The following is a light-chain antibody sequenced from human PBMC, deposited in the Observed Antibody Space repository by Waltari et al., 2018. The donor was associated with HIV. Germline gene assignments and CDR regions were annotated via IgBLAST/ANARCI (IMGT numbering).Light chain of an antibody. J-gene: IGLJ2*01. CDR2: INH. CDR1: NSHIGAGSD. V-gene: IGLV1-40*01. Sequence: SVLTQPPSQSGPPGQRVRIPCPGRNSHIGAGSDVHWYQQIQGTTPKPSPFINHNRPSGVPDRFSGSKSGTSASLAITGLQPEDEAHYYCQSYDRSLSVVFGGGTNLSVL. CDR3: QSYDRSLSVV.